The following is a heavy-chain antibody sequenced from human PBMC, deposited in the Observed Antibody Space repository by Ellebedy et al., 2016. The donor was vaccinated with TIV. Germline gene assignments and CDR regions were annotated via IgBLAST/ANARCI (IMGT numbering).Heavy chain of an antibody. D-gene: IGHD3-16*01. CDR3: ARGPLLSHRSLGNWFDP. CDR1: GFSLTTSGMG. J-gene: IGHJ5*02. V-gene: IGHV2-5*01. CDR2: IYWNDDK. Sequence: SGPTLVKPTQTLTLTCTFSGFSLTTSGMGVGWIRQPPGKALEWLGLIYWNDDKRYSPSLRSRIAITKDTSKNQVVLTMSNMDPVDTATYHCARGPLLSHRSLGNWFDPWGQGILVTVST.